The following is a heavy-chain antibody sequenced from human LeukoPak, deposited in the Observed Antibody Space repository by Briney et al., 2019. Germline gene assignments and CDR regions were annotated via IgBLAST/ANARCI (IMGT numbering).Heavy chain of an antibody. CDR3: ASVGSGSYYHDDY. CDR1: GYTFTGYY. V-gene: IGHV1-2*02. J-gene: IGHJ4*02. D-gene: IGHD3-10*01. CDR2: INPNSGGT. Sequence: ASVTVSCKASGYTFTGYYMHWVRQAPGQGLEWMGWINPNSGGTNYAQKFQGRVTMTRDTSISTAYMELSRLRSDDTAVYYCASVGSGSYYHDDYWGQGTLVTVSS.